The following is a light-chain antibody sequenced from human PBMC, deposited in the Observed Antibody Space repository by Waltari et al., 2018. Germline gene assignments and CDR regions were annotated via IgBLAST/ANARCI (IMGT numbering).Light chain of an antibody. CDR2: LGS. CDR1: QSPLHSNGYNY. J-gene: IGKJ3*01. Sequence: DIVMTQSPLSLPVTPGEPASISCRSSQSPLHSNGYNYLDWYLQKPGQSPQLLIYLGSNRASGVPDRFSGSGSGTDFTLKISRVEAEDVGVYYCQLYHSSPREFTFGPGTKVDIK. CDR3: QLYHSSPREFT. V-gene: IGKV2-28*01.